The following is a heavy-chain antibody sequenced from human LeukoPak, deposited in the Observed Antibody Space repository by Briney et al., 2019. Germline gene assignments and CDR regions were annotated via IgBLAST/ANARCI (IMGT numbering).Heavy chain of an antibody. Sequence: GGSLRLSCAASGFTFSDYYMSWIRQPPGKGLEWVSCISSSGSTIYYADSVKGRFTISRDNAKKSLYLQMNSLRAEDTAVYYCARGAAAGTWDDWGQGSLVTVSS. CDR2: ISSSGSTI. D-gene: IGHD6-13*01. J-gene: IGHJ4*02. CDR1: GFTFSDYY. V-gene: IGHV3-11*01. CDR3: ARGAAAGTWDD.